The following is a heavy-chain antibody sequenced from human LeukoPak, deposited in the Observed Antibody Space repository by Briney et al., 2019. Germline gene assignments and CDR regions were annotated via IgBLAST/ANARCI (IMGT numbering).Heavy chain of an antibody. J-gene: IGHJ4*02. V-gene: IGHV3-30*02. D-gene: IGHD6-19*01. Sequence: GGSLRLSCAASGFTFSLHRIHWVRQAPGKGLEWVAFIRYDGSNKYYADSVKGRFTISRDNSKNTLYLQMNSLRAEDTAVYYCAKVGYSSGWYKGADYWGQGTLVTVSS. CDR1: GFTFSLHR. CDR2: IRYDGSNK. CDR3: AKVGYSSGWYKGADY.